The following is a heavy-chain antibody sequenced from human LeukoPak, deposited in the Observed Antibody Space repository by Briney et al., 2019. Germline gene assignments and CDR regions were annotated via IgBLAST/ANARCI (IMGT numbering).Heavy chain of an antibody. CDR3: AKGVSRGYYYYYMDV. J-gene: IGHJ6*03. Sequence: GGSLRLSCAGSGFTFDDYAMHWVRQAPGKGLEWVSGISWNSGSIGYADSVKGRFTISRDNAKNSLYLQMNSLRAEDMALYYCAKGVSRGYYYYYMDVWGKGTTVTVSS. CDR1: GFTFDDYA. CDR2: ISWNSGSI. D-gene: IGHD6-13*01. V-gene: IGHV3-9*03.